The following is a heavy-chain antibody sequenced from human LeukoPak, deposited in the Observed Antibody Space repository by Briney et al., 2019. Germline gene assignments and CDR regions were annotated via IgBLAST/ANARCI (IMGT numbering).Heavy chain of an antibody. CDR2: IYPGDSDT. CDR1: GYSFPSYW. CDR3: ARREIATKRAVKPADY. Sequence: GESLKISCKGSGYSFPSYWIGWVRQMPGKGLEWMGIIYPGDSDTRYSPSFQGQVTISADKSISTAYLQWSSLKASDTAMYYCARREIATKRAVKPADYWGQGTLVTVSS. D-gene: IGHD5-24*01. J-gene: IGHJ4*02. V-gene: IGHV5-51*01.